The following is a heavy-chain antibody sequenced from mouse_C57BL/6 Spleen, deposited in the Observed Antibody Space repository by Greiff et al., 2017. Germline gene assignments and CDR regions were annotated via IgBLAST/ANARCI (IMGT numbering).Heavy chain of an antibody. Sequence: EVKLQESGPELVKPGASVKIPCKASGYTFTDYNMDWVKLSHGKSLEWIGDINPNNGGTIYNQKFKGKATLTVDKSSSTAYMELRSLTSEDTAVYYCARGGPFAYWGQGTLVTVSA. D-gene: IGHD1-1*02. CDR3: ARGGPFAY. V-gene: IGHV1-18*01. CDR1: GYTFTDYN. CDR2: INPNNGGT. J-gene: IGHJ3*01.